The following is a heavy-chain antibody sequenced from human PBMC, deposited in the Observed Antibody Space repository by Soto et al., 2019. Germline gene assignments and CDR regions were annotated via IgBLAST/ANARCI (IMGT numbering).Heavy chain of an antibody. D-gene: IGHD2-8*01. CDR2: INQDGSDQ. J-gene: IGHJ4*02. V-gene: IGHV3-7*01. CDR1: GFTFSSHW. CDR3: APSMRHALKP. Sequence: EVQVVESGGGLVQPGGSLRLSCAASGFTFSSHWMTWVRQVPGKGLEWVANINQDGSDQYYVDSVKGRFTISRDNAKNSLGLHMNSRRVEETAVYYCAPSMRHALKPWGQGPLVTVSS.